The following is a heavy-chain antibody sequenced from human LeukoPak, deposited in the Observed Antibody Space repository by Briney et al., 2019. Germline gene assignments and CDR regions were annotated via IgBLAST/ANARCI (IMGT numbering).Heavy chain of an antibody. Sequence: SETLSLTCTVSGGSISSYYWSWIRQPPGKGLEWIGYIYYSGSTNYNPSLKSRVTISVDTSKNQFSLKLSSVTAADTAVYYCARAPYYYDKALDYWGQGTPVTVSS. CDR3: ARAPYYYDKALDY. D-gene: IGHD3-22*01. J-gene: IGHJ4*02. V-gene: IGHV4-59*01. CDR2: IYYSGST. CDR1: GGSISSYY.